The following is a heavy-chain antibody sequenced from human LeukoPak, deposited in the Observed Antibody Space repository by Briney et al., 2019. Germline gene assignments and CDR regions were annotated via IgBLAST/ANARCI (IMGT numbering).Heavy chain of an antibody. CDR1: GDSISIYY. V-gene: IGHV4-59*01. CDR2: IYYSGST. J-gene: IGHJ6*04. D-gene: IGHD3-16*01. Sequence: PLESLCLTSTDPGDSISIYYGSWIRHPPGKGLGWVGYIYYSGSTNYNPSLKSRVTISVDTSKNQFSLKLSSVTAADTAVYYCARDGLARFGVDVWSKGTTVTVSS. CDR3: ARDGLARFGVDV.